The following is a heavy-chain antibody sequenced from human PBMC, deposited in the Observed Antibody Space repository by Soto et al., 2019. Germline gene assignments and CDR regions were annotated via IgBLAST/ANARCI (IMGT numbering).Heavy chain of an antibody. V-gene: IGHV3-30*18. Sequence: PGGSLRLSCAASGFTFSSYGMYWVRQAPGKGLEWVAAISYDGSNNYHADSVKGRFTISRDNSKNTLYLQLNSLRTEDTAVYYCAKDIVKYTYGACDCWGQGVLVTVSS. D-gene: IGHD5-18*01. CDR2: ISYDGSNN. CDR3: AKDIVKYTYGACDC. CDR1: GFTFSSYG. J-gene: IGHJ4*02.